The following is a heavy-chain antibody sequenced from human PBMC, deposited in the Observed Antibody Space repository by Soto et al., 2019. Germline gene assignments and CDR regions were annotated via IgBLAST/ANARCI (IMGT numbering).Heavy chain of an antibody. Sequence: ASVKVSCKVSGYTLTELSMHWVRQPPGKGLEWMGGFDPEDGETLFAQRFQGRVTMTEDTSTDTAYMELSSLRSEDTAVYYCATGKEFDWLYFDYWGQGTLVTVSS. V-gene: IGHV1-24*01. J-gene: IGHJ4*02. D-gene: IGHD3-9*01. CDR1: GYTLTELS. CDR3: ATGKEFDWLYFDY. CDR2: FDPEDGET.